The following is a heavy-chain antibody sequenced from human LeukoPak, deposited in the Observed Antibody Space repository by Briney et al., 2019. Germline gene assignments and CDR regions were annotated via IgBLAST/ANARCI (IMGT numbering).Heavy chain of an antibody. CDR2: MNPNSANT. J-gene: IGHJ4*02. V-gene: IGHV1-8*02. D-gene: IGHD2-2*01. CDR1: GYTFSTYD. Sequence: ASVRVSCKTSGYTFSTYDINWLRQAAGQGLEWMGWMNPNSANTGFAQKFQGRAAITRDTSTATAYLELSGLTSEDTAVYYCARAIPYQLLSDYWGQGTLVTVSS. CDR3: ARAIPYQLLSDY.